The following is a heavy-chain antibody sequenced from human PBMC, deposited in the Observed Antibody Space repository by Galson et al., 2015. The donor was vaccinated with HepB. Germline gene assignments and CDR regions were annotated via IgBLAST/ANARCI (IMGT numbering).Heavy chain of an antibody. CDR2: IYYSGST. Sequence: LTCTVSGGSISSSSYYRGWIRQPPGKGLEWIGSIYYSGSTYYNPSLKSRVTISVDTSKNQFSLKLSSVTAADTAVYYCARWNQQPPDYGDYIDYWGQGTLVTVSS. V-gene: IGHV4-39*01. D-gene: IGHD4-17*01. CDR1: GGSISSSSYY. CDR3: ARWNQQPPDYGDYIDY. J-gene: IGHJ4*02.